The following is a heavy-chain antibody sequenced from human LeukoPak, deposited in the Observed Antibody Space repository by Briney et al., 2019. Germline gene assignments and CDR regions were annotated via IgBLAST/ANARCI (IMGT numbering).Heavy chain of an antibody. J-gene: IGHJ3*02. CDR3: ARDHRSGSYADAFDI. V-gene: IGHV3-66*01. Sequence: PGGSLRLSCAASGFTVSSNYMSWVRQAPGKGLEWVSVIYSGGSTYYADSVKGRFTISRDNSKNTLYLQMNSLRAEDTAVYYCARDHRSGSYADAFDIWGQGTMVTVSS. CDR2: IYSGGST. CDR1: GFTVSSNY. D-gene: IGHD1-26*01.